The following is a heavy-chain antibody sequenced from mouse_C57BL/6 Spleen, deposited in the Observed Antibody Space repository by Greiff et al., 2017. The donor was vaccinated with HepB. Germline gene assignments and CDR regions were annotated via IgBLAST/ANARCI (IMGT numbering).Heavy chain of an antibody. Sequence: QVQLQQSGAELVKPGASVKISCKASGYAFSSYWMNWVKQRPGKGLEWIGQIYPGDGDTNYNGKFKGKATLTADKSSSTAYMQLSSLTSEDSAVYFCARIGYGSSDGDYWGQGTTLTVSS. CDR2: IYPGDGDT. CDR3: ARIGYGSSDGDY. J-gene: IGHJ2*01. D-gene: IGHD1-1*01. CDR1: GYAFSSYW. V-gene: IGHV1-80*01.